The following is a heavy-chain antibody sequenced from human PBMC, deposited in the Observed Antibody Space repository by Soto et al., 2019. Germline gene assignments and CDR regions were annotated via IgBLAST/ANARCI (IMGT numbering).Heavy chain of an antibody. Sequence: EVHLVESGGGLVKPGGSLRLSCAVSGFTFSSCTMNWVRQAPGKGLEWVSSISPSTSHIYYADSVKGRFTISRDNAKNSLLLQMNSLRGEDTAVYYCSGCSGGACHQNYGMDVWGQGTTVTVSS. CDR2: ISPSTSHI. CDR1: GFTFSSCT. CDR3: SGCSGGACHQNYGMDV. D-gene: IGHD2-15*01. V-gene: IGHV3-21*01. J-gene: IGHJ6*02.